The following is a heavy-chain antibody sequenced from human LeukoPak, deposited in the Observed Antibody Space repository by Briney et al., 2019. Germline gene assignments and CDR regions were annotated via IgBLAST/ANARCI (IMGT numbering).Heavy chain of an antibody. J-gene: IGHJ6*03. CDR1: GFAFSTHW. CDR2: VNQGGTEK. D-gene: IGHD3-10*01. V-gene: IGHV3-7*03. CDR3: ARDGFTMVRGVTGTGRWRNYYYYYMDV. Sequence: PGGSLRLSCAASGFAFSTHWMSWVRQAPGKGLEWVAIVNQGGTEKYYVDSVKGRFTISRDNAENSLYLQMNSLRDEDTAVYYCARDGFTMVRGVTGTGRWRNYYYYYMDVWGKGTTVTISS.